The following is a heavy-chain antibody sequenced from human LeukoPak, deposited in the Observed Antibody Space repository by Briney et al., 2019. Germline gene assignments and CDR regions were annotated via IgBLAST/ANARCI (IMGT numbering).Heavy chain of an antibody. V-gene: IGHV1-46*01. D-gene: IGHD1-26*01. CDR1: GYTFTSYY. CDR3: ARDRVGARKLFDY. CDR2: INPSGGST. Sequence: ASVKVSCKASGYTFTSYYMHWVRQAPGQGLEWMGIINPSGGSTSYAQKFQGRVTMTRDMSTSAVNMELSSLRSEDTAVYYCARDRVGARKLFDYWGQGTLVTVSS. J-gene: IGHJ4*02.